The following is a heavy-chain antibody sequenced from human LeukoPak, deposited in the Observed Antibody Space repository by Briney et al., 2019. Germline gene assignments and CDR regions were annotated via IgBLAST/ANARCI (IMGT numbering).Heavy chain of an antibody. V-gene: IGHV1-3*03. CDR1: GYTFTNYA. J-gene: IGHJ6*03. CDR2: INAGNGNT. CDR3: ARAQVGGYYYYLDV. Sequence: ASVKVSCKASGYTFTNYAMHWVRQAPGQRLEWMGWINAGNGNTKYSQEFQGRVTITRDTSASTAYMEVSSLRSEDMAVYYCARAQVGGYYYYLDVWGKGTTVTVSS. D-gene: IGHD1-26*01.